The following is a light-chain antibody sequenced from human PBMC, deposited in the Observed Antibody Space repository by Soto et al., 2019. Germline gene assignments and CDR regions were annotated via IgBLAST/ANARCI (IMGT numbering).Light chain of an antibody. CDR1: SSDVGSYNS. CDR3: GSYTSSSTLV. V-gene: IGLV2-14*01. Sequence: QSVLTQPASLSGSPGQSITISCTGTSSDVGSYNSVSWYQQHPGKAPKVMIYDVSNRPSGVSNRFSGSKSGNTASLTISGLQAEDEADYYCGSYTSSSTLVFGGGTKVTVL. J-gene: IGLJ2*01. CDR2: DVS.